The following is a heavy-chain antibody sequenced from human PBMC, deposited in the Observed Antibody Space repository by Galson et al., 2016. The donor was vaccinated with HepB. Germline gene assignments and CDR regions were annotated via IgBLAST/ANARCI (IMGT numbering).Heavy chain of an antibody. D-gene: IGHD3-16*01. V-gene: IGHV2-70*13. CDR3: ARTPYRGGAFDI. CDR2: IDWDDNT. J-gene: IGHJ3*02. Sequence: PALVKPTQTLTLTCTFSGFSLSTSGICVSWIRQPPGKALEWLALIDWDDNTYYNTSLKTRLTISKDTSKNQVVLTMTNMDPVDTAMYYCARTPYRGGAFDIWGQGTMVTVSS. CDR1: GFSLSTSGIC.